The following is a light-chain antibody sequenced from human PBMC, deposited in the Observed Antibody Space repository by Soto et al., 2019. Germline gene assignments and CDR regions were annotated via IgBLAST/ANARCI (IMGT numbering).Light chain of an antibody. J-gene: IGLJ1*01. Sequence: QSALTQPPSASGSTGQSVIISCTGTSSDVGGYNYVSWYQQHPGKAPKVIIYEVSKQPSGVPDRFSGSKSGNTASLTVSGLQAEDESDYYCSSYAGTTLYVFGTGTKLTVL. CDR3: SSYAGTTLYV. V-gene: IGLV2-8*01. CDR1: SSDVGGYNY. CDR2: EVS.